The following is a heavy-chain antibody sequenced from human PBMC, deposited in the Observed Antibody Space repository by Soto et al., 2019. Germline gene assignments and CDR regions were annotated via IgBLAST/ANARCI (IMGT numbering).Heavy chain of an antibody. V-gene: IGHV1-8*01. D-gene: IGHD6-13*01. J-gene: IGHJ5*02. Sequence: QGQLVQSGAEVKKPGASVKVSCKATGYTFTSYDINWVRQATGQGLERMGWMNPNSGNTGYAQKFQGRVTMTRNTSISTAYMDLSSLRSEDTAVYYCARERSAAGTGWFDPWGQGTLVTVSS. CDR2: MNPNSGNT. CDR3: ARERSAAGTGWFDP. CDR1: GYTFTSYD.